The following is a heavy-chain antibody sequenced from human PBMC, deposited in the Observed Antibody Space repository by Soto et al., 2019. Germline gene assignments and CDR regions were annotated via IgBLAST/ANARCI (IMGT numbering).Heavy chain of an antibody. CDR2: MNPNSGNT. CDR1: GYTFTSYD. D-gene: IGHD6-13*01. V-gene: IGHV1-8*01. J-gene: IGHJ6*02. CDR3: ARRGYSSSWYYYYYYGMDG. Sequence: QVQLVQSGAEVKKPGASVKVSCKASGYTFTSYDINWVRQATGQGLEWMGWMNPNSGNTGYAQKFHGRVTMTRNTSISTDYMELSSRRTEDTAVYYCARRGYSSSWYYYYYYGMDGWGQGTTGTVSS.